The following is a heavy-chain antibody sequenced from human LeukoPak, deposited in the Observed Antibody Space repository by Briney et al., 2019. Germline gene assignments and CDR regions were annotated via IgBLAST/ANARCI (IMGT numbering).Heavy chain of an antibody. D-gene: IGHD2-21*01. CDR1: GFTVSSNY. CDR3: AKKGYFGGDCFDY. V-gene: IGHV3-53*01. J-gene: IGHJ4*02. Sequence: GGSLRLSCAASGFTVSSNYMSWVRQAPGKGLEYVSLIYSDDTTYYADSVKGRFAISRDNSKSTLYLQMNSLRAEDTAIYYCAKKGYFGGDCFDYWGQGTLVTVSS. CDR2: IYSDDTT.